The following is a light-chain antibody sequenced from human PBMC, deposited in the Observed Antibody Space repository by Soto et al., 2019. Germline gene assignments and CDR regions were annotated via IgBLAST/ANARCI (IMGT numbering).Light chain of an antibody. CDR3: SSYAGSNNPHVV. V-gene: IGLV2-8*01. CDR2: VVS. J-gene: IGLJ2*01. Sequence: QSALTQPPSASGSPGQSVTISCTGTSSDVGGYNYVSWYQQHPGKAPKLMIYVVSKRPSGVPDRFSGSKSGNTASLTVSGLQAEDEADYYCSSYAGSNNPHVVFGGGTKLTVL. CDR1: SSDVGGYNY.